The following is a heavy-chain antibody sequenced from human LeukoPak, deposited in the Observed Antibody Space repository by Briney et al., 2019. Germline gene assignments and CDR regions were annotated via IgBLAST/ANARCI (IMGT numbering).Heavy chain of an antibody. Sequence: ASVKVSCKASGGTFSSYAISWVRQAPGQGLEWMGGIIPIFGTANYAQKFQGRVTITTDESTSTAYMELSSLRSEDTAVYYCARVEVRGVINAFDYWGQGTLVTVSS. D-gene: IGHD3-10*01. J-gene: IGHJ4*02. V-gene: IGHV1-69*05. CDR1: GGTFSSYA. CDR2: IIPIFGTA. CDR3: ARVEVRGVINAFDY.